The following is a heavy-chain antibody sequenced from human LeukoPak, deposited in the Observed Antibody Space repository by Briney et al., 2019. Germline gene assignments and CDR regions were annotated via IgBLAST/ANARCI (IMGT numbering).Heavy chain of an antibody. D-gene: IGHD2-2*01. J-gene: IGHJ4*02. CDR2: FNYNGGSGGT. Sequence: SETLSLKCTVSGDSISSQYWSWLRQPPGKGLEWIAFFNYNGGSGGTKYNPSLKRRVTISMDTSKNHFSLRLRSMTSADSAVYFCARGPADSQDYFDYWGPGILVTVSS. V-gene: IGHV4-59*11. CDR1: GDSISSQY. CDR3: ARGPADSQDYFDY.